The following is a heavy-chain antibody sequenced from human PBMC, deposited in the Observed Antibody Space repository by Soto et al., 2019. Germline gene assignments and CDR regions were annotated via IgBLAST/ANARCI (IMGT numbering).Heavy chain of an antibody. CDR3: ARDRGSSGMFELDV. D-gene: IGHD6-19*01. J-gene: IGHJ3*01. Sequence: TGGSLRLSCVASQFPFDVYSMHWVRQAPGKGLEWVSYIRHTTSATFYADAVKGRFTISRDNRKNSLFLQMNSLRDDDTGVYFCARDRGSSGMFELDVWGPGTLVTV. V-gene: IGHV3-48*02. CDR2: IRHTTSAT. CDR1: QFPFDVYS.